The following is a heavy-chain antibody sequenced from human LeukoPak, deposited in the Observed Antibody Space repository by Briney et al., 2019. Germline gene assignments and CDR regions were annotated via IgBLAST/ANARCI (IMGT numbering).Heavy chain of an antibody. Sequence: ASVKVSCKASGYTFTSYAMHWVRQAPGQRLEWMGWINAGNGNTKYSQKFQGRVTITRDTSASTAYMELSSLRSEDTAVYYCACSFDYYDSSGPLLDYWGQGTLVTVSS. CDR1: GYTFTSYA. D-gene: IGHD3-22*01. CDR3: ACSFDYYDSSGPLLDY. J-gene: IGHJ4*02. V-gene: IGHV1-3*01. CDR2: INAGNGNT.